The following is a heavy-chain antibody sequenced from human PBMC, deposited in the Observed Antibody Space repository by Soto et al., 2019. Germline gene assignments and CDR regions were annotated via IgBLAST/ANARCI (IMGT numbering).Heavy chain of an antibody. D-gene: IGHD6-19*01. Sequence: VQLVESGGGLVQPGRSLRLSCAASGFTFDDYAMHWVRQAPGKGLEWVSGISWNSGSIGYADSVKGRFTISRDNAKNSLYLQMNSLRAEDTALYYCAKGYSSGWYYEDAFDIWGQGTMVTVSS. CDR1: GFTFDDYA. V-gene: IGHV3-9*01. CDR3: AKGYSSGWYYEDAFDI. CDR2: ISWNSGSI. J-gene: IGHJ3*02.